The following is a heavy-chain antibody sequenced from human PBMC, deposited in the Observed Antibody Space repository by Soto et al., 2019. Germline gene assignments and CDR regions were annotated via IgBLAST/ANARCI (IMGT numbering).Heavy chain of an antibody. CDR1: GFTVSNNY. CDR2: MYSGGET. J-gene: IGHJ6*04. Sequence: EVQLVESGGGLVQPGGSLRLSCVASGFTVSNNYMTWVRQAPGKGLEWVSNMYSGGETFYTDSVKGIFTISRQSPTNTLYLQTDNVRAGDTAVYYCARVPGVNWAWGKGTTVTVSS. CDR3: ARVPGVNWA. D-gene: IGHD2-8*01. V-gene: IGHV3-66*01.